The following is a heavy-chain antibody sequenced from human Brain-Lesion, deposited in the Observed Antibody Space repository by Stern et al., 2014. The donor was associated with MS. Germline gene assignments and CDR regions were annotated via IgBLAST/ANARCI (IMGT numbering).Heavy chain of an antibody. CDR1: GYTFTGYY. CDR3: ATYYYDSTGYNDF. D-gene: IGHD3-22*01. CDR2: TNPKSGGT. V-gene: IGHV1-2*04. J-gene: IGHJ4*02. Sequence: VQLVQSGAEVKKPGASVKVSCKASGYTFTGYYMHWVRQAPGQGLEWMGWTNPKSGGTNYVQKFQGWVTITRDTSINTAYMDLSRLRSDDTAVYYCATYYYDSTGYNDFWGQGTLVTVSS.